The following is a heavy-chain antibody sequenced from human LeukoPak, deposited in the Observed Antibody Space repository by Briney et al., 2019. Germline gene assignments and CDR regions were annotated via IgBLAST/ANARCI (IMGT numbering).Heavy chain of an antibody. CDR3: ARGNGDYGNYYYYGMDV. D-gene: IGHD4-17*01. Sequence: SGTLSLTCAVSGGSISSSDWWSWVRQPPGKGLEWIGEIYHSGSTNTKPSLKSRVTISVDKSKNQFSLKLSSVTAADTAVYYYARGNGDYGNYYYYGMDVWGQGTTVTVSS. J-gene: IGHJ6*02. CDR2: IYHSGST. CDR1: GGSISSSDW. V-gene: IGHV4-4*02.